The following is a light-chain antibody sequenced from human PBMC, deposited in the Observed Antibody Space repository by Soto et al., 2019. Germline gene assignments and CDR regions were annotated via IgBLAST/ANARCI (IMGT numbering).Light chain of an antibody. J-gene: IGKJ5*01. CDR2: GAS. CDR1: QSVSSN. V-gene: IGKV3-15*01. Sequence: EIVMTQSAATLSVSPGERATLSCRASQSVSSNLAWYQQKPGQAPRLLIYGASTRATGIPARFSGSGSGTELTLTISSLQSEDFAVYYCQQYNNWPPTFGQGTRLEIK. CDR3: QQYNNWPPT.